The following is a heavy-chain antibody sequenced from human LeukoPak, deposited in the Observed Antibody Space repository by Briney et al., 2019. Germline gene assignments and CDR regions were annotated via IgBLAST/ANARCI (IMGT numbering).Heavy chain of an antibody. D-gene: IGHD2-2*01. CDR2: ISAYNGNT. Sequence: ASVKVSCKASGYTFTSYGISWVRQAPGQGLEWMGWISAYNGNTNYAQKLQGRVTMATDTSTSTAYMELRSLRSDDTAMYYCARDEYCSSTSCYLFDYWGQGTLVTVSS. CDR3: ARDEYCSSTSCYLFDY. J-gene: IGHJ4*02. CDR1: GYTFTSYG. V-gene: IGHV1-18*01.